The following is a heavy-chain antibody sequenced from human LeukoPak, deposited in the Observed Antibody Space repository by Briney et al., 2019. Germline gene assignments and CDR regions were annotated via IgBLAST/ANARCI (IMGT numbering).Heavy chain of an antibody. CDR3: ARGGLLYYDSSGYFDY. Sequence: SETLSLTCTVSGDSISSYYWSWIRQPPGKGLEWIGEINHSGSTNYNPSLKSRVTISVDTSKNQFSLKLSSVTAADTAVYYCARGGLLYYDSSGYFDYWGQGTLVTVSS. V-gene: IGHV4-34*01. D-gene: IGHD3-22*01. CDR1: GDSISSYY. J-gene: IGHJ4*02. CDR2: INHSGST.